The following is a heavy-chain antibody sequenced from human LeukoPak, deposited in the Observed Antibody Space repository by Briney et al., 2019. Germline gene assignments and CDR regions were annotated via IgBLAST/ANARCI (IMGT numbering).Heavy chain of an antibody. CDR1: GGTFSSYA. D-gene: IGHD6-6*01. J-gene: IGHJ4*02. CDR2: IIPILGIA. CDR3: AREAYSSSSDGGFRFDY. V-gene: IGHV1-69*04. Sequence: ASVKVSCKASGGTFSSYAISWVRQAPGQGLEWMGRIIPILGIANYAQKFQGRVTITADKSTSTAYMELSSLRSEDTAVYYCAREAYSSSSDGGFRFDYWGQGTLVTVSS.